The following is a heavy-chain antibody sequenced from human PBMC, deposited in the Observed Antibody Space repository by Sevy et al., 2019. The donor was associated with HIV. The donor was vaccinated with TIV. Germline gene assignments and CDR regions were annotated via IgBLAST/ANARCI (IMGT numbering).Heavy chain of an antibody. Sequence: GGSLRLSCAASGFTFSVYWMSWVRQAPGKGLEWVSTITGYSTDIYYADSVKGRFTISRDDAKNSLYLQMNGLRAEDTAIYYCARAEQTYFFDYWGQGTLVTVSS. V-gene: IGHV3-21*06. CDR2: ITGYSTDI. CDR3: ARAEQTYFFDY. J-gene: IGHJ4*02. CDR1: GFTFSVYW.